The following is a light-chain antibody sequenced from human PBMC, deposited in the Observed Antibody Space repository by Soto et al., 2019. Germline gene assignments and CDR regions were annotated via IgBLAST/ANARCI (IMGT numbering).Light chain of an antibody. CDR3: QQYGYSPRT. V-gene: IGKV3D-20*01. J-gene: IGKJ1*01. CDR2: HAS. CDR1: QSVSGSQ. Sequence: EVVMTQSPATLSLSPGERVTLSCEASQSVSGSQLAWYQQKPGLAPRLLMSHASIRATGIPDRFSGSGSGTHFTLTISRLEPEDFAVYYCQQYGYSPRTFGQGTKVDIK.